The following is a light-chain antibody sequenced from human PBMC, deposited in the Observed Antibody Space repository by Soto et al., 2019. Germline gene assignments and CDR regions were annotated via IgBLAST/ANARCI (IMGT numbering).Light chain of an antibody. CDR2: GAS. Sequence: EMVLTQSPGTLSLSPGERATLSCRASQSVSSSYLAWYQQKPGQAPRLLIYGASSRAIGIPDRFSGSGSATVFTNTITRLEPEDFAGYNCQQYGSFITSGQGTRLDIK. CDR3: QQYGSFIT. CDR1: QSVSSSY. V-gene: IGKV3-20*01. J-gene: IGKJ5*01.